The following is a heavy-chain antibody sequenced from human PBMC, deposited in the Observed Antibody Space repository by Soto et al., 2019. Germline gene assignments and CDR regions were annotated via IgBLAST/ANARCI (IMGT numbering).Heavy chain of an antibody. J-gene: IGHJ4*02. Sequence: QVQLVESGGGVVQPGRSLRLSCAASAFSFRTYGIHWVRQAPGKGLEWVAVISDDGSNQKYADSVKGRFTISRDNSKNILYLQMNSLRPDDTAVYYCARGGEDYLDYWGQGTLVTVSS. V-gene: IGHV3-30-3*01. CDR2: ISDDGSNQ. D-gene: IGHD3-16*01. CDR3: ARGGEDYLDY. CDR1: AFSFRTYG.